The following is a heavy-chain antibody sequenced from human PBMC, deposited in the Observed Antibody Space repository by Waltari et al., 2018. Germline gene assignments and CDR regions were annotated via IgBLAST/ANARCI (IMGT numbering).Heavy chain of an antibody. D-gene: IGHD3-22*01. Sequence: QVQLQQWGAGLLKPSETLSLTCAVYGGSFSGYYWRWIRQPPGKGLEWIGEINHSGSTNYNPSLKSRVTISVDTSKNQFSLKLSSVTAADTAVYYCARARFEYDSSGYRFDYWGQGTLVTVSS. CDR1: GGSFSGYY. J-gene: IGHJ4*02. CDR2: INHSGST. CDR3: ARARFEYDSSGYRFDY. V-gene: IGHV4-34*01.